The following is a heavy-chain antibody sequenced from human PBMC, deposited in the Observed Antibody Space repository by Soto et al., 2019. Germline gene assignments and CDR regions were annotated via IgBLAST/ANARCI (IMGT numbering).Heavy chain of an antibody. Sequence: QVQLVESGGGVVQPGRSLRLSCAASGLTFSRYGMHWVRQAPGKGLEWVSVIWYDGSKTYYADSVKGRFTISRDNSKNTMYLQMNGLRADDMAVYYCARDGIENVRGLDVWGQGTTVTVSS. V-gene: IGHV3-33*01. CDR1: GLTFSRYG. J-gene: IGHJ6*02. CDR2: IWYDGSKT. CDR3: ARDGIENVRGLDV. D-gene: IGHD3-10*02.